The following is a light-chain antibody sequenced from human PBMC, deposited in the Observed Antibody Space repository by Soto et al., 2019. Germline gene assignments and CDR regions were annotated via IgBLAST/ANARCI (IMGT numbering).Light chain of an antibody. Sequence: EIVLTQSPGTPSLSPGERATLSCRASQSVSSYLAWYLQKPGQAPRLLIYGASSRATGIPDRFSGSGSGTDFTLTISRLEPEDFAVYYCQQYGSSAGTFGPGTKVDIK. CDR1: QSVSSY. V-gene: IGKV3-20*01. CDR2: GAS. J-gene: IGKJ3*01. CDR3: QQYGSSAGT.